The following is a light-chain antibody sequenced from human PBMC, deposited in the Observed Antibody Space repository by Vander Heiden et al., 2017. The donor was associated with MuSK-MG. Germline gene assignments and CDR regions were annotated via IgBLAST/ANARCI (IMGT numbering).Light chain of an antibody. V-gene: IGLV1-36*01. J-gene: IGLJ1*01. Sequence: HSVLTQPHSVSAAPGQRVTISCSGSSSNIGKNAVNWYQHLPGRAPKGLGVYDDLVPSGASSRFLSSKSGTSASPETSGLQSEDEADDYCAKSDSRLNGVVFGSGTTLTVL. CDR1: SSNIGKNA. CDR2: YDD. CDR3: AKSDSRLNGVV.